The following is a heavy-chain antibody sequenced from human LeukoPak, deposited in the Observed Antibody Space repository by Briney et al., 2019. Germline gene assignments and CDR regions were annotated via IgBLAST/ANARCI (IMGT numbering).Heavy chain of an antibody. Sequence: PSETLSLTCTVSGGSISSSSYYWGWIRQPPGKGLEWIGSIYYSGSTYYNPSLKSRVTISVDTSKNQFSLKLSSVTAADTAVYYCAREIQLWTNHDYWGQGTLVTVSS. CDR2: IYYSGST. D-gene: IGHD5-18*01. J-gene: IGHJ4*02. CDR1: GGSISSSSYY. V-gene: IGHV4-39*07. CDR3: AREIQLWTNHDY.